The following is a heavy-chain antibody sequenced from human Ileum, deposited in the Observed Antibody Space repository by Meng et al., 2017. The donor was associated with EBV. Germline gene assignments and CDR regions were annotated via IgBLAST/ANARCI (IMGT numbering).Heavy chain of an antibody. CDR3: ARVGQWLPIDY. CDR2: IYHSGST. Sequence: QGHLEESGPGLVKPSGTLFLTCAVSGGSISSNNWWSWVRQPPGKGLEWIGEIYHSGSTNYNPSLKSRVTMSVDKSKNQFSLNLSSVTAADTAMYYCARVGQWLPIDYWGQGTLVTVSS. D-gene: IGHD6-19*01. V-gene: IGHV4-4*02. J-gene: IGHJ4*02. CDR1: GGSISSNNW.